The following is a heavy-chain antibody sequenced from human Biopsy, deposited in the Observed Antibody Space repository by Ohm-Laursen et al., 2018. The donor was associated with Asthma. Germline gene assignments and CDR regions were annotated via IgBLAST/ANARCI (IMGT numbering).Heavy chain of an antibody. CDR2: ISYDGNHK. V-gene: IGHV3-30*18. CDR1: GFTFSTYG. CDR3: AKRRGYSGHDNDY. J-gene: IGHJ4*02. D-gene: IGHD5-12*01. Sequence: SLRLSCTASGFTFSTYGMHWVRQAPGKGLEWVAVISYDGNHKFYEDYVKGRFTISRDNSKNTLYLQMNSLRTEDTAVYYCAKRRGYSGHDNDYWGQGTLVIVSS.